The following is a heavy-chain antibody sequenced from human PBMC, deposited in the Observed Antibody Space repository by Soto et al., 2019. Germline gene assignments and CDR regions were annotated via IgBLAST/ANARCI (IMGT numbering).Heavy chain of an antibody. J-gene: IGHJ4*02. CDR2: VNIYRGTT. V-gene: IGHV1-18*01. D-gene: IGHD5-18*01. CDR3: VREGGGYSHGDS. Sequence: QVQLVQSGAEVQKPGASVRVSCKPSGYTFSDYGISWVRQAPVQGLEWMGWVNIYRGTTNYAQKFQGRVTMTTDTATTTAYVDLTGLTYADAAVYYCVREGGGYSHGDSWGQGTLVTVSS. CDR1: GYTFSDYG.